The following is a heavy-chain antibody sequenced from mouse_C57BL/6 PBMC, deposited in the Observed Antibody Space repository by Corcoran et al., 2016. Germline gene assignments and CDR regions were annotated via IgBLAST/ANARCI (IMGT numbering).Heavy chain of an antibody. Sequence: QIQLVQSGPELKKPGETVKISCKASGYTFTTYGMSWVKQAPGKGLKWMGWINTYSGVPTYADDFKGRFAFSLETSASTAYLQINNLKNEDTATYFCARERLRLDYWGQGTTLTVSS. V-gene: IGHV9-3*01. D-gene: IGHD2-4*01. CDR2: INTYSGVP. CDR3: ARERLRLDY. CDR1: GYTFTTYG. J-gene: IGHJ2*01.